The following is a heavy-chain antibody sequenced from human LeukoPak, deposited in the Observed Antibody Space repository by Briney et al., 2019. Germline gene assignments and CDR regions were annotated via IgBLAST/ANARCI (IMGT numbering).Heavy chain of an antibody. Sequence: GGSLRLSCAASGFTFRKFDMHWARQISGGGLEWVSAIGTLADTFYSDSAKGRFTISRNNGRNSLYLQMNNLRADDTAVYYCVRDQTIDSRPGPSDPFDVWGRGTIVIVSS. V-gene: IGHV3-13*01. J-gene: IGHJ3*01. CDR3: VRDQTIDSRPGPSDPFDV. CDR2: IGTLADT. CDR1: GFTFRKFD. D-gene: IGHD6-6*01.